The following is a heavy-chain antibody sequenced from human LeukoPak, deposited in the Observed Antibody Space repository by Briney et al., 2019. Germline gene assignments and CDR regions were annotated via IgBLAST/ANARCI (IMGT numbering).Heavy chain of an antibody. V-gene: IGHV3-48*01. CDR2: ISSSSSTI. CDR1: GFTFSSYS. Sequence: GGSLRLPCAASGFTFSSYSMNWVRQAPGKGLEWVSYISSSSSTIYYADSVKGRFTISRDNAKNSLYLQMNSLRAEDTAVYYCASTPSSLLWFGELLEDYWGQGTLVTVSS. D-gene: IGHD3-10*01. J-gene: IGHJ4*02. CDR3: ASTPSSLLWFGELLEDY.